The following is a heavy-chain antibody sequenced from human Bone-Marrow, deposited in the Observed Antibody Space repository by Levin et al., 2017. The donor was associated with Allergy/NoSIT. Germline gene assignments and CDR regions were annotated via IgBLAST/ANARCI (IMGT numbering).Heavy chain of an antibody. D-gene: IGHD3-22*01. CDR2: ISASGESI. Sequence: PTGGSLRLSCAASGFSFSNYAMNWVRQAPGKGLEWISVISASGESIFYADSVKGRFTISRDNSNNTLYLQMNTLRAADTALYYCAKVRVTVTGLIITTGDFDSWGQGTLVTVSS. J-gene: IGHJ4*02. CDR3: AKVRVTVTGLIITTGDFDS. V-gene: IGHV3-23*01. CDR1: GFSFSNYA.